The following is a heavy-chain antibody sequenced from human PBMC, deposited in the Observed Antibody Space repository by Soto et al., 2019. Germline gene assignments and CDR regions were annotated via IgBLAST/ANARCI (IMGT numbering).Heavy chain of an antibody. D-gene: IGHD3-22*01. J-gene: IGHJ3*02. Sequence: EVQLLESGGGLVQPGGSLRLSCAASGYTFSSYAMSWVRQAPGKGLEWVSAISGSGGSTYYADSVKGRFTISRDNSKNTLYPQMNSLRAEDTAVYYCAKGYYDSSGYYPWGAFDIWGQGTMVTVSS. V-gene: IGHV3-23*01. CDR3: AKGYYDSSGYYPWGAFDI. CDR1: GYTFSSYA. CDR2: ISGSGGST.